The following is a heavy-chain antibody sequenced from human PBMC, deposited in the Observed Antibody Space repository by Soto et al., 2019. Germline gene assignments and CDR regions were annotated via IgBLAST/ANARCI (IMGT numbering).Heavy chain of an antibody. CDR2: ISYDGSNK. CDR3: ARHYGDYAYYYYGMDV. V-gene: IGHV3-30-3*01. CDR1: GFTFSSYA. Sequence: SLRLSCAASGFTFSSYAMHWVRQAPGKGLEWVAVISYDGSNKYYADSVKGRFTISRDNSKNTLYLQMNSLRAEDTAVYYCARHYGDYAYYYYGMDVWGQGTTVTVSS. D-gene: IGHD4-17*01. J-gene: IGHJ6*02.